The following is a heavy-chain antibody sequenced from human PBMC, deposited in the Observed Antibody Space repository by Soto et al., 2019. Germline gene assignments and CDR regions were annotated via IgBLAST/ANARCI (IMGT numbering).Heavy chain of an antibody. Sequence: GGSLRLSCAASGFTFSSYAMSWVRQAPGKGLEWVSGVSGSGGSIGYADSVKGRFTISRDNAKNSLYLQMHSLRAEDTALYYCATGGYSSGYFDYWGQGTLVTVSS. J-gene: IGHJ4*02. D-gene: IGHD6-19*01. V-gene: IGHV3-23*01. CDR2: VSGSGGSI. CDR3: ATGGYSSGYFDY. CDR1: GFTFSSYA.